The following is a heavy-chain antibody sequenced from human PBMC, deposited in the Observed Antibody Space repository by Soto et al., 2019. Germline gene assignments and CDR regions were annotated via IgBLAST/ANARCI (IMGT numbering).Heavy chain of an antibody. CDR2: INYSGRTT. CDR1: GFSFNTYA. Sequence: GGSLRLSCETSGFSFNTYAMTWVRQALGMGLEWVAVINYSGRTTFHAQSVKGRFTISRDNSRNTVFLQMDSLRAEDTAVYYCVKQRGPGKTYYYNMDVWGLGTTVTVSS. V-gene: IGHV3-23*01. J-gene: IGHJ6*02. D-gene: IGHD3-10*01. CDR3: VKQRGPGKTYYYNMDV.